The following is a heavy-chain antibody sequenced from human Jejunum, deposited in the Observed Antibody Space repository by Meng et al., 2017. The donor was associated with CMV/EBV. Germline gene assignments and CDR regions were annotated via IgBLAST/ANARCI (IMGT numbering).Heavy chain of an antibody. V-gene: IGHV1-2*02. J-gene: IGHJ4*02. D-gene: IGHD3-10*01. CDR1: GYSVIDYY. CDR3: ARGAKGYGSGPLDY. Sequence: GYSVIDYYMHWVRQAPGQGLEWMGWINSVSGDKRSEQKFEGRVTMSRDTSISTSYMEVNSLKSDDTAIYYCARGAKGYGSGPLDYWGQGTPVTVSS. CDR2: INSVSGDK.